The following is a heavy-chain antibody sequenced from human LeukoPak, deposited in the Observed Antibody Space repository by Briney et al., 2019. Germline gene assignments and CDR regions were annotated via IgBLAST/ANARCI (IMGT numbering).Heavy chain of an antibody. CDR3: ARSGGACSGGSCYSGLLDY. V-gene: IGHV1-2*02. CDR1: GYTFTGYY. Sequence: ASLKVSCKASGYTFTGYYMHWVRQAPGQGLEWVGWINANSGGTNYAQKVQGRVTMTRDTSISTAYMELSRLRSDDTAVYYCARSGGACSGGSCYSGLLDYLGQGTLVTVSS. CDR2: INANSGGT. D-gene: IGHD2-15*01. J-gene: IGHJ4*02.